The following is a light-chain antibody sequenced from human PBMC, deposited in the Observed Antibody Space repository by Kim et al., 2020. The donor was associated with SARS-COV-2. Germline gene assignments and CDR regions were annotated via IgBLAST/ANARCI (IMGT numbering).Light chain of an antibody. J-gene: IGLJ3*02. V-gene: IGLV1-44*01. CDR2: SNN. CDR1: SSNIGSNN. Sequence: QSVLTQPPSASGTPGQRVTISCSGSSSNIGSNNVVWCQQFPGAAPNVLIHSNNQRPSGIPDRFSGSRSGTSASLAISGLQSGDEADYYCAVWDDSLKQGVFGGGTQLTVL. CDR3: AVWDDSLKQGV.